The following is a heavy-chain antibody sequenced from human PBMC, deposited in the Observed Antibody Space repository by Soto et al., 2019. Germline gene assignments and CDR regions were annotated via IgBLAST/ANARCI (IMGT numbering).Heavy chain of an antibody. V-gene: IGHV1-69*01. CDR3: ASRGGQYFRDDVWQGGV. CDR1: GDTFSSYA. Sequence: QVQLVQSGAEVKKPGSSVKVSCKASGDTFSSYAFSWVRQAPGQGLEWMGGIIPVLGTANYAQKFEGRVTISADESTSTAYVELSSLRSEDTAVYYCASRGGQYFRDDVWQGGVWGQGTTVTVSS. J-gene: IGHJ6*02. D-gene: IGHD2-8*01. CDR2: IIPVLGTA.